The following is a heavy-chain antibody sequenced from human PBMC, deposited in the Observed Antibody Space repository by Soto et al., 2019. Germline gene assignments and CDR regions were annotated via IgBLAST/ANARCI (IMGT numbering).Heavy chain of an antibody. D-gene: IGHD4-4*01. V-gene: IGHV3-74*01. CDR3: ASGSNHFDY. CDR1: GFTFSPFW. J-gene: IGHJ4*02. Sequence: EVQLVESGGGLVQPGGSLRLSCAASGFTFSPFWMHWVRQVPGKGPVWVSRINSDGNSTSYADSVKGRFTISRDNAKNTLYLQMNSLGAGDTAVYYCASGSNHFDYWGQGTLVTVSS. CDR2: INSDGNST.